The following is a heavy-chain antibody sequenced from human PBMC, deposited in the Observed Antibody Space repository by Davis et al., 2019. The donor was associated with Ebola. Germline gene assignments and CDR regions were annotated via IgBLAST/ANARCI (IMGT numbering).Heavy chain of an antibody. V-gene: IGHV3-23*01. CDR1: GFTSTSYA. CDR2: ASGSGSST. Sequence: ESLSLSCAASGFTSTSYAMSCVRHAPAHWLDWVGAASGSGSSTYYADSVKGLFTISRDNSKNTLYLQMNSLRAEDTAVYYCAHYTPRNYYGMDVWGQGTTVTVSS. J-gene: IGHJ6*02. D-gene: IGHD4-11*01. CDR3: AHYTPRNYYGMDV.